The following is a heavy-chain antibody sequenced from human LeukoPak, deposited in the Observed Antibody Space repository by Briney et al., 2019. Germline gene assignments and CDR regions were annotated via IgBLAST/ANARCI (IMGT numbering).Heavy chain of an antibody. CDR3: ARASTVTTPYYYYYYGMDV. D-gene: IGHD4-17*01. CDR2: IYYSGST. Sequence: SETLSLTCTVSGGSISTSRYYWSWIRQHPGKGLEWIGYIYYSGSTYYNPSLKSRVTISVDTSKNQFSLKLSSVTAADTAVYYCARASTVTTPYYYYYYGMDVWGQGTTVTVSS. CDR1: GGSISTSRYY. J-gene: IGHJ6*02. V-gene: IGHV4-31*03.